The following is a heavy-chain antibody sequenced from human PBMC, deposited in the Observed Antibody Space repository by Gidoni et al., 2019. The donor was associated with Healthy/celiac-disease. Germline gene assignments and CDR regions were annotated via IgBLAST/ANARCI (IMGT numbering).Heavy chain of an antibody. CDR3: AREYVLLWTSRGMDV. CDR1: GFTFSSYS. CDR2: ISSSSSYI. D-gene: IGHD3-10*01. Sequence: EVQLVESGGGLVKPGGSLRLSCAASGFTFSSYSMNWVRQAPGKGLEWVSSISSSSSYIYYADSVKGRFTISRDNAKNSLYLQMNSLRAEDTAVYYCAREYVLLWTSRGMDVWGQGTTVTVSS. J-gene: IGHJ6*02. V-gene: IGHV3-21*01.